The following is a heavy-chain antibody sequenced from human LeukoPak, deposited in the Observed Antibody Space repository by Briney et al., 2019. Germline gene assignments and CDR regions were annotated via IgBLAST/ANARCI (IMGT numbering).Heavy chain of an antibody. CDR1: GYSISSVYY. CDR3: ARDLDLYYYMEV. D-gene: IGHD1-1*01. V-gene: IGHV4-38-2*02. CDR2: IYHSGST. Sequence: SETLSLTCTVSGYSISSVYYWGWIRQPPGKGLEWIGNIYHSGSTYYNPSLKSRVTISIDTSKNQFSLKLSSVTAADTAVYYCARDLDLYYYMEVRGKGTKVTVSS. J-gene: IGHJ6*03.